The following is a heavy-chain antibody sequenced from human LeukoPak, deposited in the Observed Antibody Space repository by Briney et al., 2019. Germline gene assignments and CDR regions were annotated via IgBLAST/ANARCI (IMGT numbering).Heavy chain of an antibody. J-gene: IGHJ4*02. CDR3: ARAKTITMIVVVFDY. CDR1: GYTFTGYY. D-gene: IGHD3-22*01. CDR2: INPNSGGT. Sequence: ASVKVSCTASGYTFTGYYMHWVRQAPGQGLEWMGWINPNSGGTNYAQKFQGRVTMTRDTSISTAYMELSRLRSDDTAVYYCARAKTITMIVVVFDYWGQGTLVTVSS. V-gene: IGHV1-2*02.